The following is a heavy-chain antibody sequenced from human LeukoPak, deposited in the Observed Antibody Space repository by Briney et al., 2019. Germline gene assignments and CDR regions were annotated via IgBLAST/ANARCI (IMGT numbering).Heavy chain of an antibody. CDR1: GYTFTSYY. Sequence: ASVKVSCKASGYTFTSYYMHWVRQAPGQGLEWMGIINPSGGSTSYAQKFQGRVTMTRDTSTSTVYMELSSLRSEDTAVYYCARDGPSNWNDVYFDYWGQGTLVTVSS. CDR3: ARDGPSNWNDVYFDY. V-gene: IGHV1-46*01. CDR2: INPSGGST. D-gene: IGHD1-1*01. J-gene: IGHJ4*02.